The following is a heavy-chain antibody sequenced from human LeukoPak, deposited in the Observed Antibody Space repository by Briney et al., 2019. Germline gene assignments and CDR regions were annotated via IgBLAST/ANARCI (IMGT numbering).Heavy chain of an antibody. CDR2: VYYTGST. CDR1: GGSFEHYF. Sequence: SETLSLTCTVSGGSFEHYFWSWIRQPPGKGLEFIGYVYYTGSTDYSPSLKSRLTISADTSKNQSSLKLRSVTAADTAVYYCASHRRSHGAEYWGQGTLVTVSS. CDR3: ASHRRSHGAEY. D-gene: IGHD5-18*01. J-gene: IGHJ4*02. V-gene: IGHV4-59*01.